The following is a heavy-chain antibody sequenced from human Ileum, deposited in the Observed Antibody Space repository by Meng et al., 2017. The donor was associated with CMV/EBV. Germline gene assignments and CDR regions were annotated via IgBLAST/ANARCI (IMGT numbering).Heavy chain of an antibody. Sequence: SISRSTYYWGWIRQPPGKGLEWIGSIYYSGSTYCNPSLKSRVTISVDTSKNQFSLKLSSVTAADTAVYYCARHFRSSRFSSGYFDYWGQGTLVTVSS. V-gene: IGHV4-39*01. CDR3: ARHFRSSRFSSGYFDY. D-gene: IGHD3-22*01. J-gene: IGHJ4*02. CDR2: IYYSGST. CDR1: SISRSTYY.